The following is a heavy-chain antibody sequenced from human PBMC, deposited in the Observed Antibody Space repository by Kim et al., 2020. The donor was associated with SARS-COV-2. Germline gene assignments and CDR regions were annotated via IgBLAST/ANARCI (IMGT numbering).Heavy chain of an antibody. V-gene: IGHV4-34*01. Sequence: SETLSLTCAVYGGSFSGYYWSWIRQPPGKGLEWIGEINHSGSTNYNQSPKSRVTISVDTSKNQFPLKLSPVTVAATAVYYCCRGGHIRYWGQGTLVTVS. CDR2: INHSGST. D-gene: IGHD2-21*01. CDR1: GGSFSGYY. J-gene: IGHJ4*02. CDR3: CRGGHIRY.